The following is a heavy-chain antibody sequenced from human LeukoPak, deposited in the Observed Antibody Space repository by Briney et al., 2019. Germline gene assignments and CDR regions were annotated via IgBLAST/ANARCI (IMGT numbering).Heavy chain of an antibody. J-gene: IGHJ6*02. CDR3: VRDRYYGSGSLYQMDV. Sequence: GASVKVSCKASGYTFIGYYMHWVRQAPGQGLEWMGWINPNSGGTDYEQKFQGRVTMTRDTSISTAYMELSRLRSDDTAVYYCVRDRYYGSGSLYQMDVWGQGTTVTVSS. D-gene: IGHD3-10*01. CDR2: INPNSGGT. V-gene: IGHV1-2*02. CDR1: GYTFIGYY.